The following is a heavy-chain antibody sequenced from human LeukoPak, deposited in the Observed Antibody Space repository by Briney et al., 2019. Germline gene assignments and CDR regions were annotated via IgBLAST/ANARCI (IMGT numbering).Heavy chain of an antibody. Sequence: SETLSLTCAVYGGSFSGYYWSWIRQPPGKGLGWVGYIYHSGSTCYNPSLKSRVTISVDRSKTQFSLKLSSVTAADTAVYYCARGYPDLASDALDISGQGKMVTVSS. V-gene: IGHV4-34*01. CDR2: IYHSGST. CDR1: GGSFSGYY. CDR3: ARGYPDLASDALDI. D-gene: IGHD3-3*01. J-gene: IGHJ3*02.